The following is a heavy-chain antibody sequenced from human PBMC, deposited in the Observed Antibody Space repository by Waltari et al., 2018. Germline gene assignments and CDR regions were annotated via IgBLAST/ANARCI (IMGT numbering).Heavy chain of an antibody. J-gene: IGHJ4*02. CDR1: GFRVCGNY. CDR2: IYSDGRT. CDR3: AKNKGWYGDGYFDY. Sequence: DVQLVESGGGLIQPGGSLRRSGAAAGFRVCGNYMSWVRQPPGKGLEWVSVIYSDGRTFYADSVKGRFTISRDNSKNTLYLQMNSLRAEDTAVYYCAKNKGWYGDGYFDYWGQGTLITVSS. D-gene: IGHD6-19*01. V-gene: IGHV3-53*01.